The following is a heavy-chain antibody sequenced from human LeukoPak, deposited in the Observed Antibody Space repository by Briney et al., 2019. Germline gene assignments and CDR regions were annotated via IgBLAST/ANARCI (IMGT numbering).Heavy chain of an antibody. CDR1: GFTFSSYS. D-gene: IGHD3-3*01. V-gene: IGHV3-48*01. CDR3: ARGDFWSGYKSDY. CDR2: ISSSSSTI. J-gene: IGHJ4*02. Sequence: GGSLRLSCAASGFTFSSYSMNWVRQAPGKGLEWVSYISSSSSTIYYADSVKGRFTISRDNAKNSLYLQMNSLRAEDTAVYYCARGDFWSGYKSDYWGQGTLVTVSS.